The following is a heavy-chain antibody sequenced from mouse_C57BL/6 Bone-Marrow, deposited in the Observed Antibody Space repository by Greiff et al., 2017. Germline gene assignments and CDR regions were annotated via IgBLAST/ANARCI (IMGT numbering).Heavy chain of an antibody. J-gene: IGHJ4*01. V-gene: IGHV1-50*01. CDR1: GYTFTSSW. CDR2: IDPSDGYT. CDR3: AREDYGSSPYYAVDY. Sequence: VQLQQSGPELVKPGASVKLSCKASGYTFTSSWMQWVKQRPGQGLEWIGGIDPSDGYTNYNQKFKGKATLTVDTSSSTAYMQLSSLTSEDSAVYYGAREDYGSSPYYAVDYGGQGTSVTVSS. D-gene: IGHD1-1*01.